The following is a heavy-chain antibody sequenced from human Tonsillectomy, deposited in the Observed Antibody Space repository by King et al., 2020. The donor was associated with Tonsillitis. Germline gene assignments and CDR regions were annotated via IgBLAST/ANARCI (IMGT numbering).Heavy chain of an antibody. CDR3: ATIDQIGRWVQLGPFDY. D-gene: IGHD5-18*01. J-gene: IGHJ4*02. V-gene: IGHV1-18*01. CDR2: ISTYNGDT. Sequence: QLVQSGAEVKKPGASVKVSCKASGYTFTSYGISWVRQAPGQGLEWLGWISTYNGDTNYAQRLQGRVTMHTDTSTSTAYMELRSLRSDDTAVYFCATIDQIGRWVQLGPFDYWGQGTLVTVPS. CDR1: GYTFTSYG.